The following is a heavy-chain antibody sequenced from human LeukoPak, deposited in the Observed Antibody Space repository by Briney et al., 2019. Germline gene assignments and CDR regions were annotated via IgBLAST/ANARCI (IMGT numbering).Heavy chain of an antibody. CDR1: GFTFSDYY. Sequence: GGSLRLSCAASGFTFSDYYMGWIRQAPGKGLEWVSYISSSGSTIYYADSVKGRFTISRDNAKNSLYLQMNSLRAEDTAVYYCARDLRATILGVVITPIDYWGQGTLVTVSS. CDR3: ARDLRATILGVVITPIDY. J-gene: IGHJ4*02. V-gene: IGHV3-11*04. D-gene: IGHD3-3*01. CDR2: ISSSGSTI.